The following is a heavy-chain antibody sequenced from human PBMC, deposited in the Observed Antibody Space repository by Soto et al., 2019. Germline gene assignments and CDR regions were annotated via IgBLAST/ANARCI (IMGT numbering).Heavy chain of an antibody. D-gene: IGHD3-3*01. V-gene: IGHV3-30-3*01. Sequence: QVQLVESGGGVVQPGRSLRLSCAASGFTFSSYAMHWVRQAPGKGLEWVVVISYDGSNKYYADSVKGRFTISRDNSKNTLYLQMNSLRAEDTAVYYCARELRFLEWLLIAFDYWGQGTLVTVSS. CDR1: GFTFSSYA. CDR2: ISYDGSNK. J-gene: IGHJ4*02. CDR3: ARELRFLEWLLIAFDY.